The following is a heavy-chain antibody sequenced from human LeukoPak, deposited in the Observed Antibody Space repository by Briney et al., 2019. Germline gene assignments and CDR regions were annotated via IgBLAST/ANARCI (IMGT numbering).Heavy chain of an antibody. Sequence: ASVKVSCKASGYTFTGYYMHWVRQAPGQGLEWMGWINPNSGGTNYAQKFQGRVTMNRDTSISTAYMELSRLRSDDTAVYYCATRRGGIAEDAFDIWGQGTMVTVSS. D-gene: IGHD3-10*01. V-gene: IGHV1-2*02. CDR2: INPNSGGT. J-gene: IGHJ3*02. CDR1: GYTFTGYY. CDR3: ATRRGGIAEDAFDI.